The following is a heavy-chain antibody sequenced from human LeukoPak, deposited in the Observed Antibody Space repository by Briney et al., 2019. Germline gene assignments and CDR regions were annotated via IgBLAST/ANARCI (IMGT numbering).Heavy chain of an antibody. Sequence: PSETLSLTCTVYGGSISSSSYYWGWIRQPPGKGLEWIGSIYYSGSTYYNPSLKSRVTISVDTSKNQFSLKLSSVTAADTAVYYCARHGSITMVRGVIITPNWFDPWGQGTLVTVSS. J-gene: IGHJ5*02. V-gene: IGHV4-39*01. CDR2: IYYSGST. CDR3: ARHGSITMVRGVIITPNWFDP. CDR1: GGSISSSSYY. D-gene: IGHD3-10*01.